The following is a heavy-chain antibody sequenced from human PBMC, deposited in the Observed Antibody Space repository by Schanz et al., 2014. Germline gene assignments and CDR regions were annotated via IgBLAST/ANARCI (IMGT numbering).Heavy chain of an antibody. CDR3: ARRYIGRYCFDY. V-gene: IGHV3-48*02. Sequence: EVQLVESGGNLVQPGGSLRLSCVASGFTFSSHSMNWVRQAPGQGLEWLSYISGSSNTIYYADSVKGRFTISRDNAKNSPSLQMDRLRDEDTAVYYCARRYIGRYCFDYWGQGTLVAVSS. CDR1: GFTFSSHS. J-gene: IGHJ4*02. CDR2: ISGSSNTI. D-gene: IGHD3-10*01.